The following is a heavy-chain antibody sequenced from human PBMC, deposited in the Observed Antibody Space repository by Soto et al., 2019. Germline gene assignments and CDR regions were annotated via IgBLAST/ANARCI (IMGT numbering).Heavy chain of an antibody. Sequence: GGSLRLSSAASGFTFSSYGMHWVRQAPGKGLEWVAVISYDGSNKYYADSVKGRFTISRDNSKNTLYLQMNSLRAEDTAVYYCAKGLAYSSSSLGYWGQGTLVTVS. V-gene: IGHV3-30*18. D-gene: IGHD6-6*01. CDR3: AKGLAYSSSSLGY. CDR1: GFTFSSYG. CDR2: ISYDGSNK. J-gene: IGHJ4*02.